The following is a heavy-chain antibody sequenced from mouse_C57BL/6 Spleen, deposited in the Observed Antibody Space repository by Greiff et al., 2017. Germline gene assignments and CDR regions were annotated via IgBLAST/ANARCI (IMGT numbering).Heavy chain of an antibody. CDR1: GYSFTGYY. J-gene: IGHJ2*01. Sequence: EVQLQQSGPELVKPGASVKISCKASGYSFTGYYMNWVKQSPEKSLEWIGEINPSTGGTTYNQKFKAKATLTVDKSSSTAYMQLKSLTSEDSAVXYCARGPYSNYGGGPLDYWGQGTTLTVSS. CDR2: INPSTGGT. CDR3: ARGPYSNYGGGPLDY. V-gene: IGHV1-42*01. D-gene: IGHD2-5*01.